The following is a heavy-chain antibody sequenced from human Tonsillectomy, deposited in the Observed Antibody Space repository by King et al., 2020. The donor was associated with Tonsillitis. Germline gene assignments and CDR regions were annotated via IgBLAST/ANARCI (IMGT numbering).Heavy chain of an antibody. CDR1: GGSVSSGSYY. V-gene: IGHV4-61*01. Sequence: QLQESGPGLVKPSETLSLTCTVSGGSVSSGSYYWSWIRQPPGKGLEWIGYIYYSGSTNYNPSLTRRVTISVDTSKNQLSLKLSSVTAADTAVYYCARYRRLYYYGMDVWGQGTTVTVSS. CDR3: ARYRRLYYYGMDV. D-gene: IGHD3-16*02. CDR2: IYYSGST. J-gene: IGHJ6*02.